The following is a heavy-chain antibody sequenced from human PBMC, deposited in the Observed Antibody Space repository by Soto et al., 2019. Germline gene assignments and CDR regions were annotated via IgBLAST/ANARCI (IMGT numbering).Heavy chain of an antibody. CDR1: GFTFSSYA. CDR2: ISYDGSNK. Sequence: QVQLVESGGGVVQPGRSLRLSCAASGFTFSSYAMHWVRQAPGKGLEWVAVISYDGSNKYYADSVKGRFTISRDNSKNTLHLQMNSLRAEDTAVYYCARDYLTTVTKPPETYYYYYGMDVWGQGTTVTVSS. J-gene: IGHJ6*02. D-gene: IGHD4-17*01. V-gene: IGHV3-30-3*01. CDR3: ARDYLTTVTKPPETYYYYYGMDV.